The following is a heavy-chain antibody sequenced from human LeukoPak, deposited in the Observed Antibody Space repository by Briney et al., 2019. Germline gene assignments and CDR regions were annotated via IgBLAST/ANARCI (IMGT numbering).Heavy chain of an antibody. D-gene: IGHD6-13*01. CDR2: VFDSGGT. CDR3: ARGYSSSWNYFDY. CDR1: GGSISNYW. Sequence: PSETLSLTCTVSGGSISNYWWSWIRQPPGKGLEWMGYVFDSGGTNYNPSLKGRVTISVDTSKKQFSLKLSSVTAADTAVYYCARGYSSSWNYFDYWRQGTLVTVSS. J-gene: IGHJ4*02. V-gene: IGHV4-59*01.